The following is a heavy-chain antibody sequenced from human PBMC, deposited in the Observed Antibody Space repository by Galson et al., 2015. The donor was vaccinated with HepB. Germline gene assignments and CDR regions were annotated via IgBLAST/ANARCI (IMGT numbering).Heavy chain of an antibody. V-gene: IGHV1-2*02. CDR2: INPKSGST. CDR3: ARRPVYGDYADFDY. CDR1: GYTFTGYY. D-gene: IGHD4-17*01. Sequence: SVKVSCKASGYTFTGYYMHWVRQAPGQGPEWMGWINPKSGSTNYAQKFQGRVTMTRDTSISTAYMDLSRLRSDDTAVYYCARRPVYGDYADFDYWGQGTLVTVSS. J-gene: IGHJ4*02.